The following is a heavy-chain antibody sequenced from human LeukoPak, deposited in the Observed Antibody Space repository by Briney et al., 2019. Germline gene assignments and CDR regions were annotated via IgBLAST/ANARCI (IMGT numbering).Heavy chain of an antibody. CDR1: GFTFSSYW. CDR2: INHNGNVN. J-gene: IGHJ4*02. V-gene: IGHV3-7*03. D-gene: IGHD5-18*01. Sequence: GGSLRLSCAASGFTFSSYWMNWARQAPGKGLEWVASINHNGNVNYYVDSVKGRFTISRDNAKNSLYLQMSNLRAEDTAVYYCARGRGYSYGLYYFDYWGQGTLVTVSS. CDR3: ARGRGYSYGLYYFDY.